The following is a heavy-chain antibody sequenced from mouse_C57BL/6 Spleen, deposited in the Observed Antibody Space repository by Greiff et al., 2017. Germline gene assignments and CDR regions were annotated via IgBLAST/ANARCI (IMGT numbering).Heavy chain of an antibody. J-gene: IGHJ1*03. CDR1: GYTFTSYW. V-gene: IGHV1-69*01. CDR2: IDPSDSYT. D-gene: IGHD2-4*01. Sequence: QVQLQQPGAELVMPGASVKLSCKASGYTFTSYWMHWVKQRPGQGLEWIGEIDPSDSYTNYNQKFKGKSTLTVDKSSSTAYMQLSSLTSDDSAVYYCARYYDYGDWYFDVWGTGTTVTVSS. CDR3: ARYYDYGDWYFDV.